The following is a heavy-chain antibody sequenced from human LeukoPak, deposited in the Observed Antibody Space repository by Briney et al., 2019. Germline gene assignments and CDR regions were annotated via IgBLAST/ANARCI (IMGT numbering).Heavy chain of an antibody. V-gene: IGHV3-30*18. Sequence: PGGSLRLSCAASGFTYSGYGMHWVRQAPGKGLEWMTFISYDGSNKYYADSVKGRFTISRDNSKNSLYLQMDSLRTEDTAVYYGAKNRLRGSYYFDDWGQGTLVTVPS. CDR2: ISYDGSNK. CDR3: AKNRLRGSYYFDD. CDR1: GFTYSGYG. J-gene: IGHJ4*02. D-gene: IGHD1-26*01.